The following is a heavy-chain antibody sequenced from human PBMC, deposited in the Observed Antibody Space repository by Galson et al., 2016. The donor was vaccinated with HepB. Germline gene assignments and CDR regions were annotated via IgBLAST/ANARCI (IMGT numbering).Heavy chain of an antibody. D-gene: IGHD6-19*01. Sequence: SLRLSCAASGFTFTNYDIHWLRQAPGKGLEWVSFISYHGINKEYGDSVKGRFTISRDNSKNTLFLEMDSLRPEDTAVYYCAKGKGGSGYYFDYWGQGTLVTVSS. CDR3: AKGKGGSGYYFDY. V-gene: IGHV3-30*18. CDR2: ISYHGINK. J-gene: IGHJ4*02. CDR1: GFTFTNYD.